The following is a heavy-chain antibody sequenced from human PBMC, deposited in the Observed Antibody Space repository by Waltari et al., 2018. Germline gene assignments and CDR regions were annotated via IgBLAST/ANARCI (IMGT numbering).Heavy chain of an antibody. Sequence: QPLLQESGPGLVKPSETLSLTGSVSGDSLSSRNYFWGWIRQPPGKGLQWIGSIYYPGNTSSNPSLKSRLTISLDTSKNQFSRKLTSVTAADTAVYFCASGGGYTNGWDYWGQGTPVTVSS. CDR2: IYYPGNT. V-gene: IGHV4-39*07. J-gene: IGHJ4*02. D-gene: IGHD2-8*01. CDR1: GDSLSSRNYF. CDR3: ASGGGYTNGWDY.